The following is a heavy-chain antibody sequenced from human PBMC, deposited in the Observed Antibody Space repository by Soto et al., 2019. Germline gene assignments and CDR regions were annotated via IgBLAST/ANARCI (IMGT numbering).Heavy chain of an antibody. CDR3: ARYSSSKRSNWYFDL. V-gene: IGHV4-39*01. CDR2: IYYSGST. Sequence: QLQLQESGPGLVKPSETLSLTCTVSGGSISSSSYYWGWIRQPPGKGLEWIGSIYYSGSTYYNPSLKSRVTISVDTSKNQFSLKLSSVTAADTAVYYCARYSSSKRSNWYFDLWGRGTLVTVSS. J-gene: IGHJ2*01. CDR1: GGSISSSSYY. D-gene: IGHD6-13*01.